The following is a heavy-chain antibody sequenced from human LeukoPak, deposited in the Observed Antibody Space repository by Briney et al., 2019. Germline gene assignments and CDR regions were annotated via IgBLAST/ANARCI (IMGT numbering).Heavy chain of an antibody. CDR2: IKQDGSEK. J-gene: IGHJ6*03. Sequence: TGGSLRLSCAASGFTFSSYWMSWVRQAPGKGLEWVANIKQDGSEKYYVDSVKGRFTISRDNAKNSLYLQMNSLRAEDTAVYYCARASYDFWSGYSYGGTSYYYYYYMDVWGKGTTVTVSS. CDR1: GFTFSSYW. CDR3: ARASYDFWSGYSYGGTSYYYYYYMDV. V-gene: IGHV3-7*01. D-gene: IGHD3-3*01.